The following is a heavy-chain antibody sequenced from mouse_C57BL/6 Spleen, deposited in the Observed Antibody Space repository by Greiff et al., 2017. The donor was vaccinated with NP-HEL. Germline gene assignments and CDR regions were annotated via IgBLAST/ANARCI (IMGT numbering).Heavy chain of an antibody. D-gene: IGHD1-1*01. V-gene: IGHV1-62-2*01. CDR3: ARHEETYYGSSYNAMDY. Sequence: QVQLQQSGAELVKPGASVKLSCKASGYTFTEYTIHWVKQRSGQGLEWIGWFYPGSGSIKYNEKFKDKATLTADKSSSTVYMELSRLTSEDSAVYFCARHEETYYGSSYNAMDYWGQGTSVTVSS. J-gene: IGHJ4*01. CDR2: FYPGSGSI. CDR1: GYTFTEYT.